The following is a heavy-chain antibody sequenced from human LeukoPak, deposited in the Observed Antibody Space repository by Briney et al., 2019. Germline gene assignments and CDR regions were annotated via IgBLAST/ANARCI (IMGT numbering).Heavy chain of an antibody. CDR2: MSFDGGYK. V-gene: IGHV3-30*18. CDR3: AKDAYERDGYGDHLRDFMDV. J-gene: IGHJ6*02. CDR1: GFTFSKYG. D-gene: IGHD2-21*02. Sequence: GGSLRLSCAGSGFTFSKYGVHWVRQAPGKGLEWVAAMSFDGGYKFYADSVKGRITMSGDTSKNTRYLQMNSLRGEDTAVYYCAKDAYERDGYGDHLRDFMDVWGQGTTVTASS.